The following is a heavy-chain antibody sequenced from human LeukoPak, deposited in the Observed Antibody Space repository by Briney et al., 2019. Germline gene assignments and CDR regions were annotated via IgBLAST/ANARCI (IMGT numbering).Heavy chain of an antibody. V-gene: IGHV1-24*01. Sequence: ASVKVPCKVSGYTLTELSMHWVRQAPGKGLEWMGGFDPEDGETIYAQKFQGRVTMTEDTSTDTAYMELSSLRSEDTAVYYCATTHDYGDYWRGSNWFDPWGQGTLVTVSS. CDR3: ATTHDYGDYWRGSNWFDP. CDR1: GYTLTELS. D-gene: IGHD4-17*01. J-gene: IGHJ5*02. CDR2: FDPEDGET.